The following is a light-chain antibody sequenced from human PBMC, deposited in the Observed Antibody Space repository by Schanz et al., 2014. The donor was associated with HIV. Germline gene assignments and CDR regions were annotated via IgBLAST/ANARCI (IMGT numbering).Light chain of an antibody. CDR1: QSVSSN. CDR2: GAS. J-gene: IGKJ4*01. CDR3: QHYNGWA. V-gene: IGKV3-15*01. Sequence: EIVMTQSPATLSLSPGERATLSCRASQSVSSNLAWYQQKSGQAPRLLIYGASTRATGVPARFSGGGSGTEFTLTISSLQSEDFAVYFCQHYNGWAFGGGTRVEI.